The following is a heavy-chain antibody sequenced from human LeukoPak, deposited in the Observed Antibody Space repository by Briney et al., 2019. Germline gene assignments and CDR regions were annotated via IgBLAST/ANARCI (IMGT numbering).Heavy chain of an antibody. J-gene: IGHJ4*02. CDR2: IHSSGSA. Sequence: SETLSLTCTVSGASLNDYYWSWIRQPPGKALEWIGFIHSSGSANSNPSLMSRVTISIDTSKNQFSLNLRSLTAADTAVYFCASGAADGYNFGFDYWGQGTLAAVSS. V-gene: IGHV4-59*12. CDR1: GASLNDYY. D-gene: IGHD5-24*01. CDR3: ASGAADGYNFGFDY.